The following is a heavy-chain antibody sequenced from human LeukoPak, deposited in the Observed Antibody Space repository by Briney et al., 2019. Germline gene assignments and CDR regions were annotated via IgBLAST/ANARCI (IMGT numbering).Heavy chain of an antibody. CDR3: ARRVATSGNFFDY. D-gene: IGHD3-3*01. J-gene: IGHJ4*02. CDR1: GGSVNKCY. V-gene: IGHV4-59*05. Sequence: SETLSLTCSVSGGSVNKCYWSWIRQPPGKGLEWIGGTYYSGSVNNNPSLQSRVTISVDTSRNQFSLKLTSVTAADTAVYYCARRVATSGNFFDYWGPGTLVTVS. CDR2: TYYSGSV.